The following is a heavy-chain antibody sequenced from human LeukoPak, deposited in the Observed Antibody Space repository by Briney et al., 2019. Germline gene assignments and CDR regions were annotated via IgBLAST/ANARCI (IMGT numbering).Heavy chain of an antibody. CDR1: GFTFSSYE. CDR3: ARVSLGNNYGSGSYDY. J-gene: IGHJ4*02. CDR2: ITSGSTYI. V-gene: IGHV3-21*01. D-gene: IGHD3-10*01. Sequence: HGQSLRLSCAASGFTFSSYEMNWVRQAPGKGLEWVSSITSGSTYINYADSVKGRFTISRDNAENSLYLQMSSLRAEDTAVYYCARVSLGNNYGSGSYDYWGQGTLVTVSS.